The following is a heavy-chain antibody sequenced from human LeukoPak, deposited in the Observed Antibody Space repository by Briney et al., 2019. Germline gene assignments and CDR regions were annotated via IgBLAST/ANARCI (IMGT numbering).Heavy chain of an antibody. Sequence: SETLSLTCAVYGGSFSGYYWSWIRQPPGKGLEWIGETNHSGSTNYNPSLKSRVTISVDTSKNQFSLKLSSVTAADTAVYYCARGPGPYCSGGSCYFMRWFDPWGQGTLVTVSS. J-gene: IGHJ5*02. CDR1: GGSFSGYY. D-gene: IGHD2-15*01. CDR3: ARGPGPYCSGGSCYFMRWFDP. V-gene: IGHV4-34*01. CDR2: TNHSGST.